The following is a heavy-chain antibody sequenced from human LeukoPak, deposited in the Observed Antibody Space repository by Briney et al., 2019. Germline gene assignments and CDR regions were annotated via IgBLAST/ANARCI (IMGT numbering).Heavy chain of an antibody. CDR1: GYTFTSYY. J-gene: IGHJ5*02. D-gene: IGHD2-8*01. V-gene: IGHV1-2*02. Sequence: ASVKVSCKASGYTFTSYYMHWVRQAPGQGLEWMAWINPNSGGTNYAQKFQGRVTMTRDTSISTAYMELSRLRSDDTAVYYCARDDVLMVYAIRVPGPWGQGTLVTVSS. CDR3: ARDDVLMVYAIRVPGP. CDR2: INPNSGGT.